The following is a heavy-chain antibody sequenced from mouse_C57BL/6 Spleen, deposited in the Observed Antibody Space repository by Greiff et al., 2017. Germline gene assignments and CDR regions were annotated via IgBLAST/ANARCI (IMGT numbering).Heavy chain of an antibody. Sequence: EVLLVESGGGLVKPGGSLKLSCAASGFTFSSYAMSWVRQTPEKSLEWVATISDGGSYTYYPDNVKGRFTITRDKAENNMYLQMSNLKSEDTAMYDCAREGYYGSSVFAYWGQGTLVTVSA. CDR1: GFTFSSYA. D-gene: IGHD1-1*01. CDR2: ISDGGSYT. J-gene: IGHJ3*01. V-gene: IGHV5-4*01. CDR3: AREGYYGSSVFAY.